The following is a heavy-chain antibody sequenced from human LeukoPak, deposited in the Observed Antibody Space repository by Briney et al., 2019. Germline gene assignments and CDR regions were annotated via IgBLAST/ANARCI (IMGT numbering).Heavy chain of an antibody. D-gene: IGHD6-13*01. V-gene: IGHV4-34*01. Sequence: SETLSLTCAVYGGSFSGYYWSWIRQPPGKGLEWIGEINHSGSTNYNPSLKSRVTISVDTSKNQFSLKLSSVTAADTAVYYCARQEAAAGTVSYWGQGTLVTVSS. J-gene: IGHJ4*02. CDR1: GGSFSGYY. CDR3: ARQEAAAGTVSY. CDR2: INHSGST.